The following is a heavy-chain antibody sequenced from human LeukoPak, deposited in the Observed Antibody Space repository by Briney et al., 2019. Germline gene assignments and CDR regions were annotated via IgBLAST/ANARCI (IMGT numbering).Heavy chain of an antibody. CDR2: IYYSGST. V-gene: IGHV4-59*01. CDR3: ARSGTTSDI. J-gene: IGHJ3*02. Sequence: SETLSLTCTVSGGSISSYYWSWIRQPPGKGLEWIGYIYYSGSTNYNPSLKSRVTISVDTSKNQFSLKLSSVTAADTAMYYCARSGTTSDIWGQGTMVTVSS. CDR1: GGSISSYY. D-gene: IGHD1-1*01.